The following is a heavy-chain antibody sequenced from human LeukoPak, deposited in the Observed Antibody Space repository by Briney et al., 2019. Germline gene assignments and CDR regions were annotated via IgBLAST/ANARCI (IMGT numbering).Heavy chain of an antibody. D-gene: IGHD3-16*01. CDR2: IYYSGST. CDR3: AVGATHSYMDV. V-gene: IGHV4-59*08. J-gene: IGHJ6*03. CDR1: GGSIRGYY. Sequence: SETLSLTCTVSGGSIRGYYWSWVRQPPGKGLEWIAYIYYSGSTNYNPSLKCRLTISLDTSKNPFSLKLSSVTAADTAVYYCAVGATHSYMDVWGKGTTVTVSS.